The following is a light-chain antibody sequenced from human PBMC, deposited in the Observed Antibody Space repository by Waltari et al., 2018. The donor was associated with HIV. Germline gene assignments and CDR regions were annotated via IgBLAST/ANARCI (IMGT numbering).Light chain of an antibody. Sequence: QSALTQPASVSGSPGQSITISCTGTSSAVGGYNYVSWYQQHPGKAPKPMIYEVSNRPSGVSNRFSGSKSGNTASLTISGLQAEDEADYYCSSYTSSSRGVFGGGTKLTVL. CDR2: EVS. V-gene: IGLV2-14*01. CDR1: SSAVGGYNY. CDR3: SSYTSSSRGV. J-gene: IGLJ2*01.